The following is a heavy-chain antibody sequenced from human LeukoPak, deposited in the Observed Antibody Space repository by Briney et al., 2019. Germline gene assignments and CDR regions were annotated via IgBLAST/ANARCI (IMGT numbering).Heavy chain of an antibody. Sequence: PGGSLRLSCAASGFTFSSYWMSWVRQAPGKGLEWVANIKQDGSEKYYVDSVKGRFTISRDNAKNSLYLQMNSLRAEDTAVYYCARTGSSGWYDYYYYYMDVWGKGTTVTVSS. D-gene: IGHD6-19*01. J-gene: IGHJ6*03. CDR1: GFTFSSYW. V-gene: IGHV3-7*01. CDR3: ARTGSSGWYDYYYYYMDV. CDR2: IKQDGSEK.